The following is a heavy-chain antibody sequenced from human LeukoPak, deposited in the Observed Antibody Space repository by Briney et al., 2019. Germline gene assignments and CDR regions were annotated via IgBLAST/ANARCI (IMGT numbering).Heavy chain of an antibody. CDR1: GFTFSSYA. J-gene: IGHJ4*02. D-gene: IGHD4-17*01. CDR3: AKDGFDYGDYVTLYYLDY. CDR2: ISGSGGST. Sequence: GGSLRLSCAASGFTFSSYAMSWVRQAPGKGLEWVSAISGSGGSTYYANSVKGRFTISRDNSKNTLYLQMNSLRAEDTAVYYCAKDGFDYGDYVTLYYLDYWGQGTLVTVSS. V-gene: IGHV3-23*01.